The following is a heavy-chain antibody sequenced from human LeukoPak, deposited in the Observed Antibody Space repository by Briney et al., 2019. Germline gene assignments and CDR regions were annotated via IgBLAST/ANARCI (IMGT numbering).Heavy chain of an antibody. V-gene: IGHV4-34*01. Sequence: PSETLSLTCAVYGGSFSGYYWSWIRQPPGKGLEWIGEINHSGSTNYNPSLKSRVTISVDTSKNQFSLKLSSVTAADTAVYYCARCVPYSSSWYRYYYYMDVWGKGTTVTVSS. CDR2: INHSGST. J-gene: IGHJ6*03. CDR3: ARCVPYSSSWYRYYYYMDV. CDR1: GGSFSGYY. D-gene: IGHD6-13*01.